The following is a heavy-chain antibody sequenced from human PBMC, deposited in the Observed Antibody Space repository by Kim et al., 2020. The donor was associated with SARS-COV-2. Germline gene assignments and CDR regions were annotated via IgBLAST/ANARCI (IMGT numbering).Heavy chain of an antibody. CDR1: GFSFSGYA. Sequence: GGSLRLSCEASGFSFSGYAMVWVRQSPGVGLDWVSSITESGGNTYYADSVKGRFTISRDNSKNMLYLQMNSLRAEDTAAYYCVKGMSGYYDYWGQGTLVTVSS. V-gene: IGHV3-23*01. D-gene: IGHD3-3*01. J-gene: IGHJ4*02. CDR2: ITESGGNT. CDR3: VKGMSGYYDY.